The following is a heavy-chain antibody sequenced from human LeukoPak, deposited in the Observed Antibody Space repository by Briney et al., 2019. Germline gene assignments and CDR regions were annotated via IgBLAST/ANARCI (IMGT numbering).Heavy chain of an antibody. Sequence: GGSLRLSCAASGFTFSSYWMHWVRQAPGKGLVWVSRISTDGSSTSYADSVKGRFTISRDNAKNTLYLQMNSLRAEDTVVYYCARDLKRRDFWSGYCLDYWGQGTLVTVSS. J-gene: IGHJ4*02. CDR3: ARDLKRRDFWSGYCLDY. V-gene: IGHV3-74*01. D-gene: IGHD3-3*01. CDR2: ISTDGSST. CDR1: GFTFSSYW.